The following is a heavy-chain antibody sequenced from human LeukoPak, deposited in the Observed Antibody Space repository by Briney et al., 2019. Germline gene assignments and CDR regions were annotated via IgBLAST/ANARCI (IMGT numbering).Heavy chain of an antibody. V-gene: IGHV5-51*01. J-gene: IGHJ5*02. CDR3: ARLDGSGSYYTNWFDP. CDR1: GYSFTSYW. CDR2: IYPGDSDT. D-gene: IGHD3-10*01. Sequence: GESLKISCKGSGYSFTSYWIGWVRQMPGKGLEWMGIIYPGDSDTRYSPSFQGQVTISADKSISTAYLQWSSLKASDTAMCYCARLDGSGSYYTNWFDPWGQGTLVTVSS.